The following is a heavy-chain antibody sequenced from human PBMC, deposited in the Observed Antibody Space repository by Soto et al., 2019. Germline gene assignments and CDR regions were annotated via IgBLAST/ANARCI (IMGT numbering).Heavy chain of an antibody. V-gene: IGHV1-8*01. CDR1: GSTFSTYD. CDR2: MDPKSGAT. J-gene: IGHJ4*02. D-gene: IGHD6-19*01. Sequence: QVQLVQSGAEVKKPGDSVKVSCKASGSTFSTYDISWVRQAPGQGLEWMGWMDPKSGATDDAQKFQGRVTMTSNTSINPAYMELSRLTSEDTAVYYCAGGRGWRDFWGQGTLVTVSS. CDR3: AGGRGWRDF.